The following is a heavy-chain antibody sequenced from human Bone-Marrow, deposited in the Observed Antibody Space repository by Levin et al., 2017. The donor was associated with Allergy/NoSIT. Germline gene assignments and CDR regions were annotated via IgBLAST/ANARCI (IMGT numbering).Heavy chain of an antibody. J-gene: IGHJ6*02. CDR3: AKDAESSTSPRSYGMDV. D-gene: IGHD2-2*01. CDR1: GFTFDDYA. Sequence: LSLTCAASGFTFDDYAMHWVRQAPGKGLEWVSGISWNSGSIGYADSVKGRFTTSRDNAKNSLYLQMNSLRAEDTALYYCAKDAESSTSPRSYGMDVWGQGTTVTVSS. V-gene: IGHV3-9*01. CDR2: ISWNSGSI.